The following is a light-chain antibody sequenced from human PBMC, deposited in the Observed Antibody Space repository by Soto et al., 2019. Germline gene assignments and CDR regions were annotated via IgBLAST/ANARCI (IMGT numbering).Light chain of an antibody. CDR1: SSGVGGYDY. V-gene: IGLV2-14*03. CDR3: TSYTSTSTYV. Sequence: QSVLTQPRSVSGSPGQSVIISCTGTSSGVGGYDYVSWYQQHPGKAPKLMIYDVTNRPSGISDRFSGSKSGNTASLTISGLLAEDEADYYCTSYTSTSTYVFGTGTKVTVL. J-gene: IGLJ1*01. CDR2: DVT.